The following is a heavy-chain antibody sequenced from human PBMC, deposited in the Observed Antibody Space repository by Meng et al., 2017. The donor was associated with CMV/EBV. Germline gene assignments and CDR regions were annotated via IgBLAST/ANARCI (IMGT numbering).Heavy chain of an antibody. CDR2: IGTAGDT. Sequence: GESLKISCAASGFTFSSYDMHWVRQATGKGLEWVSAIGTAGDTYYPGSVKGRFTISRGNAKNSLYLQMNSLRAGDTAVYYCARGVRGLLGWFDPWGQGTLVTVSS. D-gene: IGHD2-15*01. CDR3: ARGVRGLLGWFDP. J-gene: IGHJ5*02. CDR1: GFTFSSYD. V-gene: IGHV3-13*01.